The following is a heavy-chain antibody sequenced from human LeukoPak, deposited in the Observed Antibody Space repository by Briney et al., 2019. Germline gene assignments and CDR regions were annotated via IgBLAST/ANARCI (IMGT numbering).Heavy chain of an antibody. CDR1: GGSFSGYY. Sequence: SETLSLTCAVYGGSFSGYYWSWIRQPPGKGLEWIGEINHSRSTNYNPSLKSRVTISVDTSKNQFSLKLSSVTAADTAVYYCARLTGDRAFDIWGQGTMVTVSS. V-gene: IGHV4-34*01. D-gene: IGHD7-27*01. CDR2: INHSRST. J-gene: IGHJ3*02. CDR3: ARLTGDRAFDI.